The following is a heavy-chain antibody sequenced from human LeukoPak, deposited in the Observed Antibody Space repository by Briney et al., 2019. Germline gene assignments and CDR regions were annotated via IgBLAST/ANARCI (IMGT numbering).Heavy chain of an antibody. CDR1: GGSISSYY. Sequence: PSETLSLTCTVSGGSISSYYWSWIRQPPGKGLEWIGYIYYTGSTNYNPSLKSRVTISVDTSKNQFSLKLSSVTAADTAVYYCARVSAPRTVGAPDAFDIWGQGTMVTVSS. J-gene: IGHJ3*02. CDR3: ARVSAPRTVGAPDAFDI. CDR2: IYYTGST. D-gene: IGHD1-26*01. V-gene: IGHV4-59*01.